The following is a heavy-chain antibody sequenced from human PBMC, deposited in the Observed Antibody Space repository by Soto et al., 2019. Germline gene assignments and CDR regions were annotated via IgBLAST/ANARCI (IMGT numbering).Heavy chain of an antibody. CDR1: GFTFSSYS. CDR3: ARVRYSGYDLYYFDY. V-gene: IGHV3-21*01. J-gene: IGHJ4*02. CDR2: ISSSSSYI. Sequence: GGSLRLSCAASGFTFSSYSMNWVRQAPGKGLEWVSSISSSSSYIYYADSVKGRFTISRDNAKNSLYLQMNSLRAEDTAVYYCARVRYSGYDLYYFDYWGQGTLVTVSS. D-gene: IGHD5-12*01.